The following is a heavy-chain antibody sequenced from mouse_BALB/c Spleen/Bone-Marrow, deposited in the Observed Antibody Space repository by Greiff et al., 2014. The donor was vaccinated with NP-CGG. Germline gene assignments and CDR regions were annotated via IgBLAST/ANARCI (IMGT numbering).Heavy chain of an antibody. D-gene: IGHD3-1*01. V-gene: IGHV1-5*01. CDR1: GYTFSNYW. CDR3: TTLARNNFDY. Sequence: VQLKESGTVLARPGAAVEMSCKASGYTFSNYWMHWIKQRPGQGLEWIGTIHPGNSDTTYNQKFKGKAKLTAVTSTSTAYMELSSLTNEDSAVYYCTTLARNNFDYWGQGTTLTVSS. CDR2: IHPGNSDT. J-gene: IGHJ2*01.